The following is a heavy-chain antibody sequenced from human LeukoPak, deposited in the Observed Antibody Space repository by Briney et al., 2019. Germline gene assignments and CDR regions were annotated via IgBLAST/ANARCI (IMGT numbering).Heavy chain of an antibody. D-gene: IGHD3/OR15-3a*01. J-gene: IGHJ4*02. Sequence: GGSLRLSCAASGFTFSSYAMHWVRQAPGQGLEYVSAISSNGGSTYYANSVKGRFTISRDNSKSTLYLQMGSLRAEDMAVYYCARDWTLGYWGQGTLVTVSS. CDR2: ISSNGGST. V-gene: IGHV3-64*01. CDR1: GFTFSSYA. CDR3: ARDWTLGY.